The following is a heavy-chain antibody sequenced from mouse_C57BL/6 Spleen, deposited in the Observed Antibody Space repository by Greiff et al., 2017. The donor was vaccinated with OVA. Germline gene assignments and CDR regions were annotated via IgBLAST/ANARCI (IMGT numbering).Heavy chain of an antibody. Sequence: QVQLQQPGAELVMPGASVKLSCKASGYTSTSYWMHWVKQRPGQGLEWIGEIDPSDSYTNYNQKFKGKSTLTVDKSSSTAYMQLSSLTSEDSAVYYCARSLLGRKGFDYWGQGTTLTVSS. CDR2: IDPSDSYT. CDR3: ARSLLGRKGFDY. CDR1: GYTSTSYW. D-gene: IGHD4-1*01. V-gene: IGHV1-69*01. J-gene: IGHJ2*01.